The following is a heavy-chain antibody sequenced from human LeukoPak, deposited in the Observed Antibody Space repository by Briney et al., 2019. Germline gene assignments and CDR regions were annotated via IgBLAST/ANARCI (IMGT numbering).Heavy chain of an antibody. J-gene: IGHJ5*02. D-gene: IGHD5-12*01. CDR3: ATTGPVTVATTGWFDP. CDR2: FDPEDGET. V-gene: IGHV1-24*01. CDR1: GYTLTEIS. Sequence: ASVKVSCKVFGYTLTEISIHWVRQAPGKGLEWMGGFDPEDGETIYAEKFQARVTLTKDTSRDTAYMELSSLRSEDTAVYYCATTGPVTVATTGWFDPWGQGTLVTVSS.